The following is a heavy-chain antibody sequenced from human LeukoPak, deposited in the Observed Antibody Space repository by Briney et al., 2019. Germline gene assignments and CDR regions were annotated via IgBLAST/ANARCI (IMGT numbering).Heavy chain of an antibody. V-gene: IGHV4-59*01. D-gene: IGHD4-17*01. Sequence: SETLSLTCTVSDGSISTYYWSWIRQSPGKGLEWIGYIHNSGSTNYNPSLKSRVTISVDTSKNQFSLKLSSVTAADTAVYYCTSALTTLEYFQHWGRGTLVTVSS. CDR2: IHNSGST. CDR3: TSALTTLEYFQH. J-gene: IGHJ1*01. CDR1: DGSISTYY.